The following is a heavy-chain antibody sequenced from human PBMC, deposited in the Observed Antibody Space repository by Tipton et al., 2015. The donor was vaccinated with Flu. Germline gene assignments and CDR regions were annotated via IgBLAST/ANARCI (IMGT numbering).Heavy chain of an antibody. CDR2: INPSGGST. D-gene: IGHD3-10*01. CDR3: ARVTMVRGDLMY. V-gene: IGHV1-46*01. CDR1: GYTFTSYY. Sequence: QLVQSGAEVKKPGASVRVSCKASGYTFTSYYMHWVRQAPGQGLEWMGIINPSGGSTSYAQKFQGRVTMTRDTSTSTVYMELSSLRSEDTAVYYCARVTMVRGDLMYWGQGTLVTVSS. J-gene: IGHJ4*02.